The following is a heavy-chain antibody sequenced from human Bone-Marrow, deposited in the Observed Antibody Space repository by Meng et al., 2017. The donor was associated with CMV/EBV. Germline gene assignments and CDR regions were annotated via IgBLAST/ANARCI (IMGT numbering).Heavy chain of an antibody. V-gene: IGHV3-11*04. D-gene: IGHD3-3*01. CDR1: GFILSDYY. CDR3: ARFYPLRFLEWLYDN. CDR2: IGTRGDTR. Sequence: GGSLRLSCAASGFILSDYYLNWIRQAPGKGLEWVSHIGTRGDTRHYADSVKGRFTISRDNAKNSLYLQMNSLRAEDTAVYYCARFYPLRFLEWLYDNWGQGTLVTVSS. J-gene: IGHJ4*02.